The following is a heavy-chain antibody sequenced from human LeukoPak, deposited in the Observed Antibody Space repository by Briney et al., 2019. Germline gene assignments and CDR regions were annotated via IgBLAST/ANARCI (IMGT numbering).Heavy chain of an antibody. CDR3: ARDKYGFDH. D-gene: IGHD3-10*01. CDR1: GFTFSSYS. J-gene: IGHJ4*02. CDR2: IWSDGNTK. Sequence: GGSLRLSCAASGFTFSSYSMNWVRQAPGKGLEWVAVIWSDGNTKYYGDSVRGRFTISRDNSKDTLYLQMNSLRAEDTAVYYCARDKYGFDHWGQGTLVTVSS. V-gene: IGHV3-33*08.